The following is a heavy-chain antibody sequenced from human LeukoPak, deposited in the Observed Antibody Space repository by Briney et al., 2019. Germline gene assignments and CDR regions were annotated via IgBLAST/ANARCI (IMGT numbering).Heavy chain of an antibody. CDR1: GDSISNYY. CDR2: IYYSGST. J-gene: IGHJ4*02. D-gene: IGHD5-18*01. V-gene: IGHV4-59*01. Sequence: KPSETLSLTCAVSGDSISNYYWSWIRQPPGKGLEWIGYIYYSGSTNYNPSLKSRVTISVDTSKNQFSLKLSSVTAADTAVYYCARRRGYSYGYTPGSFDYWGQGTLVTVSS. CDR3: ARRRGYSYGYTPGSFDY.